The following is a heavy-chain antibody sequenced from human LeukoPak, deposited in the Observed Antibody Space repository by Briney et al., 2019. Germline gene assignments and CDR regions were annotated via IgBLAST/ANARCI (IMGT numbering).Heavy chain of an antibody. CDR2: ISGSGGST. D-gene: IGHD5-18*01. V-gene: IGHV3-23*01. J-gene: IGHJ3*02. CDR1: GFTFSSYA. CDR3: ARKIGYSYGFEAGDAFDI. Sequence: GGSLRLSCAASGFTFSSYAMSWVRQAPGKGLEWVSAISGSGGSTYYADSVKGRFTISRDNSKNTLYLQMNSLRAEDTAVYYCARKIGYSYGFEAGDAFDIWGQGTMVTVSS.